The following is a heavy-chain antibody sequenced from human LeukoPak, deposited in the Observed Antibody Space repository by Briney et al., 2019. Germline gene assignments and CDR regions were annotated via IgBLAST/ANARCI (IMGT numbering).Heavy chain of an antibody. Sequence: SETLSLTCAVYGGSFSGYYWSWIRQPPGKGLEWIGEINHSGSTNYNPSLKSRVTISVDTSKNQFSLKLSFVTAADTAVYYCARRWLRFDDWGQGTLVTVSS. V-gene: IGHV4-34*01. CDR3: ARRWLRFDD. CDR2: INHSGST. D-gene: IGHD5-12*01. J-gene: IGHJ4*02. CDR1: GGSFSGYY.